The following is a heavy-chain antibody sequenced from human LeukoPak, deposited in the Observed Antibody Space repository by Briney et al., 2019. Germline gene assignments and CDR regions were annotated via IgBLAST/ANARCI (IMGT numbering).Heavy chain of an antibody. J-gene: IGHJ4*02. CDR3: ARDRYDSSGYYCISDY. V-gene: IGHV3-7*01. CDR2: IKQDGSEK. Sequence: PGGSLRLSCAASGFTFSSYWMSWVRQAPGKGLEWVANIKQDGSEKYYVDSVKGRFTISRDNAKNSLYLQMNSLRVEDTAVYYCARDRYDSSGYYCISDYWGQGTLVTVSS. D-gene: IGHD3-22*01. CDR1: GFTFSSYW.